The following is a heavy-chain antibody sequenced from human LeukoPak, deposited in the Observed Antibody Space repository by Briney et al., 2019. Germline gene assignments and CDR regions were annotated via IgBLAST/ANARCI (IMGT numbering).Heavy chain of an antibody. D-gene: IGHD5-18*01. CDR1: GGSISSYY. CDR2: IYYSGST. CDR3: ARDNTALDAFDI. Sequence: AAETLSLTCTVSGGSISSYYWSWIRQPPGKGLEWIGYIYYSGSTNYNRSLKSRVTISVDTSKNQFSLKLSSVTAADTAVYYCARDNTALDAFDIWGQGTMVTVSS. V-gene: IGHV4-59*01. J-gene: IGHJ3*02.